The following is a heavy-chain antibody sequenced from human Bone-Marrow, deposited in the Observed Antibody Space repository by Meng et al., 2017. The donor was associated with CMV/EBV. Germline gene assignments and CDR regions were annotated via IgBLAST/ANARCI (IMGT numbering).Heavy chain of an antibody. V-gene: IGHV1-2*02. D-gene: IGHD2-15*01. CDR3: ARDRKVVVALTPTLRRYGMDV. J-gene: IGHJ6*02. CDR2: INPNSGGT. Sequence: ASVKVSCKASGYNFTGYYMHWVRQAPGQGLEWMGWINPNSGGTNYAQKFQGRVTMTGDTSITTAYMELSRLRSDDTAVYYCARDRKVVVALTPTLRRYGMDVWGQGNTVTVSS. CDR1: GYNFTGYY.